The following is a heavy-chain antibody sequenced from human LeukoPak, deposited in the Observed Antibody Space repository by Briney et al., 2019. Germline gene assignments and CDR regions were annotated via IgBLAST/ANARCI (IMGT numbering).Heavy chain of an antibody. J-gene: IGHJ4*02. V-gene: IGHV3-48*01. CDR3: ARGVGGGSSWYNF. D-gene: IGHD6-13*01. Sequence: PGVSLRLSCVASGFTFSIYSMNWVRQAPGKGLEWVSYIRRSSGAIYYADSVKGRFTISRENAKNSLYLQMNSLRVEDTAVYYCARGVGGGSSWYNFWGQGSLVTVSS. CDR2: IRRSSGAI. CDR1: GFTFSIYS.